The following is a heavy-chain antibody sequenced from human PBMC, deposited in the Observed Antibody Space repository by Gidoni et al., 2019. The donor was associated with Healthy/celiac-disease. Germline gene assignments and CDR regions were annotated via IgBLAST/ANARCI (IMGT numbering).Heavy chain of an antibody. CDR1: GFTFSSYA. J-gene: IGHJ4*02. CDR3: ATDFYYDSSGTIGY. Sequence: EVQLLESGGGLVQPGGSLRLSCAASGFTFSSYAMSWVRQAPGKGLEWVSDSSGSGGSKYYADSVKGGFNISRENSKNTLYLQMNSLRAEDTAVYYCATDFYYDSSGTIGYWGQGTLVTVSS. CDR2: SSGSGGSK. V-gene: IGHV3-23*01. D-gene: IGHD3-22*01.